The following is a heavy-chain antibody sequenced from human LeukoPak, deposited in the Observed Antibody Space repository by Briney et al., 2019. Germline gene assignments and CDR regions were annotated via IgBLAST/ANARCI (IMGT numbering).Heavy chain of an antibody. CDR2: IQYDGSEE. Sequence: GGSLRLSCAASGFTFSCYGMNWVRQAPGKGLEWVTFIQYDGSEEYYGDSVKGRFTISRDNSKNTLYLQFNSLRPEDTAVYYCAKNRGYNYGQGASDIWGQGTMVTVSS. V-gene: IGHV3-30*02. CDR3: AKNRGYNYGQGASDI. J-gene: IGHJ3*02. D-gene: IGHD5-18*01. CDR1: GFTFSCYG.